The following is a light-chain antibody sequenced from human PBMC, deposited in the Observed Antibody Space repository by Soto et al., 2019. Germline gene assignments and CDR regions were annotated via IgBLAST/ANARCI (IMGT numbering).Light chain of an antibody. J-gene: IGLJ3*02. V-gene: IGLV2-14*01. Sequence: QSALTQPASVSGSPGQSITISCTGTSSDVGGYNYVSGYQQHPGKAPKLMIYEVSNRPSGVSNRFSGSKSGNTASLTISGLQAEDEADYYCSSYTSSSTWVFGGGTKL. CDR2: EVS. CDR3: SSYTSSSTWV. CDR1: SSDVGGYNY.